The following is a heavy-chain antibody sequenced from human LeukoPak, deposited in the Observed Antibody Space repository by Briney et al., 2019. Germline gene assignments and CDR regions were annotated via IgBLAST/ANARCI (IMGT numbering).Heavy chain of an antibody. J-gene: IGHJ1*01. D-gene: IGHD3-22*01. CDR3: ATGSGYYRGAEYFEY. CDR2: VYTTGGT. Sequence: SETLSPTCNVSGASINSYYWSWIRQSAGKGLEYIGRVYTTGGTHYNPTLKSRLTLSADTSKNQFYLTLSSVTAADTAVYYCATGSGYYRGAEYFEYWGQGILVTVSS. CDR1: GASINSYY. V-gene: IGHV4-4*07.